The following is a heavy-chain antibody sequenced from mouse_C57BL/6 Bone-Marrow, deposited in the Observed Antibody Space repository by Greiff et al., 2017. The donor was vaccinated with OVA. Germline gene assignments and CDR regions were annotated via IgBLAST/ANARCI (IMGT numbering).Heavy chain of an antibody. Sequence: VQLQQSGAELVRPGASVKLSCTASGFNIKDDYMHWVKQRPEQGLEWIGWIDPENGDTEYASKFQGKATITADTSSNTAYLQLSSLTSEDTAVYYRTLYYGYDGFDVWGTGTTVTVSS. CDR2: IDPENGDT. D-gene: IGHD2-2*01. J-gene: IGHJ1*03. V-gene: IGHV14-4*01. CDR1: GFNIKDDY. CDR3: TLYYGYDGFDV.